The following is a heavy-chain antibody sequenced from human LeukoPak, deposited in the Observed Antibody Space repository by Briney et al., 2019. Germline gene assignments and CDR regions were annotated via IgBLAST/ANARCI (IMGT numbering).Heavy chain of an antibody. CDR1: GFTFSSYA. V-gene: IGHV3-23*01. D-gene: IGHD2-2*03. CDR2: ISGSGGST. Sequence: GGSLRLSCAASGFTFSSYAMSWVRQAPGKGLEWVSAISGSGGSTYYADSVKGRFTISRDNSKNTLYLQMNSLRAEDTAVYYCANCMDNDWYFDLWGHGTLVTVSS. J-gene: IGHJ2*01. CDR3: ANCMDNDWYFDL.